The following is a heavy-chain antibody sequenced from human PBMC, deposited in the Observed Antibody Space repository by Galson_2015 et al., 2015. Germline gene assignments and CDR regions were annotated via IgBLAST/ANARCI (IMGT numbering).Heavy chain of an antibody. V-gene: IGHV3-30*18. Sequence: SLRLSCAASGFTFSSYAMSWVRQAPGKGLEWVAVISYDGSNKYYADSVKGRFTISRDNSKNTLYLQMNSLRAEDTAVYYCAKDVQRLWSGFLYWGQGTLVTVSS. CDR1: GFTFSSYA. J-gene: IGHJ4*02. CDR2: ISYDGSNK. D-gene: IGHD3-3*01. CDR3: AKDVQRLWSGFLY.